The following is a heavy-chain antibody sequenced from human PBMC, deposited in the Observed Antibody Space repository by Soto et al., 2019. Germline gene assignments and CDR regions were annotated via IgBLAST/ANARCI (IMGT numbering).Heavy chain of an antibody. J-gene: IGHJ6*02. CDR2: ISGHNGKA. CDR1: GYTFKSYD. V-gene: IGHV1-18*04. Sequence: ASVKVSCKASGYTFKSYDVMWVRKAPGQGLEWMGWISGHNGKADYAENFQGRVIMTTDTSTATASMDLRGLRSDDTAVYYCARKGYIGNFAMDVWGQGITVTVSS. CDR3: ARKGYIGNFAMDV. D-gene: IGHD5-12*01.